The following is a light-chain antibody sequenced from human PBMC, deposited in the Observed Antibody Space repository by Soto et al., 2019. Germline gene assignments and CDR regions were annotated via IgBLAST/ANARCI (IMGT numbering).Light chain of an antibody. Sequence: EIVLTQSPGTLSLSPGERATLSCRASQSVSSSYLAWYQQKPGQAPRLLIYGASNRATVIPDRFSGSGSGTDFTLTISRLEPEDFAVYYCQQYGSSPGTFGQGTKVEIK. V-gene: IGKV3-20*01. CDR1: QSVSSSY. CDR2: GAS. J-gene: IGKJ1*01. CDR3: QQYGSSPGT.